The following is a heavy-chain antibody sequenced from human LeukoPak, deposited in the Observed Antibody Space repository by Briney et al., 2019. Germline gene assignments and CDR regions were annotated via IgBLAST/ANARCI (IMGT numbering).Heavy chain of an antibody. V-gene: IGHV3-21*01. CDR2: ISDSSSYI. CDR1: GFTLSSYN. J-gene: IGHJ3*02. CDR3: ARSSPHCSSTSCYNDAFDI. D-gene: IGHD2-2*02. Sequence: GGSLRLSCAVSGFTLSSYNMNWVRQAPGKGLEWVSSISDSSSYIYYADSVKGRFTISRDNAKNSLYLQMNSLRAEDTAVYYCARSSPHCSSTSCYNDAFDIWGQGTMVTVSS.